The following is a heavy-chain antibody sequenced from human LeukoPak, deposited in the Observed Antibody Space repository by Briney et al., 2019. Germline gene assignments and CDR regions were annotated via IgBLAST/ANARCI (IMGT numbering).Heavy chain of an antibody. D-gene: IGHD5-18*01. V-gene: IGHV3-23*01. CDR2: ISSSGGTT. Sequence: RGSLRLSCAASGFTFSTYAVNWVRQAPGKGLEWVSAISSSGGTTYYADSVKGRFSISRDNSKNTLYLRMNSLRAEDTAVYYCAKARYGDNISDSSDTWGQGTMVLVSS. J-gene: IGHJ3*02. CDR1: GFTFSTYA. CDR3: AKARYGDNISDSSDT.